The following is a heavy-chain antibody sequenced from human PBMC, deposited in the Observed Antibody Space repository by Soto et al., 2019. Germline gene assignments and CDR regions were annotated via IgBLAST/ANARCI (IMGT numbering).Heavy chain of an antibody. CDR1: GFTFSSYG. Sequence: GESLKISCAASGFTFSSYGMHWVRQAPGKGLEWVAVIWYDGSNKYYADSVKGRFTISRDNSKNTLYLQMNSLRAEDTAVYYCARDPSGGYYDSSGYSWYFDYWGQGTLVTVSS. CDR2: IWYDGSNK. D-gene: IGHD3-22*01. V-gene: IGHV3-33*01. CDR3: ARDPSGGYYDSSGYSWYFDY. J-gene: IGHJ4*02.